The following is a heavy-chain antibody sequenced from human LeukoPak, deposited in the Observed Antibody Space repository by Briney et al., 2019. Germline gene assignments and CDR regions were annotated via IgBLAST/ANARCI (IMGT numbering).Heavy chain of an antibody. CDR2: INHSGST. V-gene: IGHV4-34*01. J-gene: IGHJ4*02. CDR1: GGSFSGYY. D-gene: IGHD4-11*01. CDR3: ARDSATSYFDY. Sequence: TASETLSLTCAVYGGSFSGYYWSWIRQPPGKGLEWIGEINHSGSTNYNPSLKSRVTISVDTSKNQFSLSLTSVTATDTAVYYCARDSATSYFDYWGQGALVTVSS.